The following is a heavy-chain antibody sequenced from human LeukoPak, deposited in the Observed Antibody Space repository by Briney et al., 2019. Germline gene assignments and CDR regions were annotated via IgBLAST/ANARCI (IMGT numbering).Heavy chain of an antibody. CDR2: INPDGSST. V-gene: IGHV3-74*01. CDR3: ARAGYYRFDY. D-gene: IGHD2-15*01. CDR1: GFTFISYW. Sequence: GGSLRLSCAASGFTFISYWLPWVRQAPGKGLVWVSRINPDGSSTSCADSAKGRFTISRDNAKNTLYLQLNSLRADDTAVYYCARAGYYRFDYWGQGTVVTVSS. J-gene: IGHJ4*02.